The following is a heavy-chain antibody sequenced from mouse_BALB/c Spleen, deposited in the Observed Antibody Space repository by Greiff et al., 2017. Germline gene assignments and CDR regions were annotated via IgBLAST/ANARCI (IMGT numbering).Heavy chain of an antibody. CDR1: GYTFTSYW. CDR2: IDPSDSYT. J-gene: IGHJ3*01. D-gene: IGHD2-4*01. V-gene: IGHV1-69*02. Sequence: VQLQQPGAELVKPGASVKLSCKASGYTFTSYWMPWLKQRPGQGLEWIGEIDPSDSYTNYNQKFKGKATLTVDKSSSTAYMQLSSLTSEDSAVYYCASRGIYYDYDEVAYWGQGTLVTVSA. CDR3: ASRGIYYDYDEVAY.